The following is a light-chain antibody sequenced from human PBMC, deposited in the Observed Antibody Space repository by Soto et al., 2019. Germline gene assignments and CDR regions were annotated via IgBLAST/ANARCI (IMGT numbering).Light chain of an antibody. J-gene: IGKJ1*01. Sequence: TQSPAILSVSPGERATVSCRASQSLSSNLAWYQQKPGQAPRLLIYGASSRATGIPDRFSGSGSGTDFTLTISRLEPEDFAVYYCQQRSSWWTFGQGTKVDIK. CDR1: QSLSSN. V-gene: IGKV3D-20*02. CDR3: QQRSSWWT. CDR2: GAS.